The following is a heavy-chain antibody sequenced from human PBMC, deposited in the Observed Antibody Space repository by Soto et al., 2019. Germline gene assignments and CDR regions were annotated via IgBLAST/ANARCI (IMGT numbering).Heavy chain of an antibody. CDR1: GLTFSS. Sequence: PGGSLRLSCEASGLTFSSMSWVRQAPGKGLEWVSAIRGGNDMTYYADSVKGRFTISRDNSKNTLYLQMNILRAEDTAVYYCAKCTVGTILSSGWCNWFDPWGQGTLVTVSS. CDR3: AKCTVGTILSSGWCNWFDP. J-gene: IGHJ5*02. CDR2: IRGGNDMT. V-gene: IGHV3-23*01. D-gene: IGHD6-19*01.